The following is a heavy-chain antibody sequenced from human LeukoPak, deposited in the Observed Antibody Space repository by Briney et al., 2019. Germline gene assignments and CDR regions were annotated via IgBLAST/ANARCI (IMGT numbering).Heavy chain of an antibody. CDR3: AKDYYTNGVCYVFDY. V-gene: IGHV3-43D*04. Sequence: GGSLRLSCAASGFTFDGYAMHWVRQAPGKGLEWVSLISWDGGSTYYADSVKGRFTISRDNNKNSLYLQMNSLRAEDTALYYCAKDYYTNGVCYVFDYWDQGTLVAVSS. CDR1: GFTFDGYA. D-gene: IGHD2-8*01. J-gene: IGHJ4*02. CDR2: ISWDGGST.